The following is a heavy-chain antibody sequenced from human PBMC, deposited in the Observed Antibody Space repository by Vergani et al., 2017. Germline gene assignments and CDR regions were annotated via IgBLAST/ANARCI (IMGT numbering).Heavy chain of an antibody. D-gene: IGHD3-3*01. J-gene: IGHJ5*02. CDR3: ARQITIFGVVISRWFDP. CDR1: GYSISSGYY. CDR2: IYHSGST. Sequence: QVQLQESGPGLVKPSETLSLTCAVSGYSISSGYYWGWIRQPPGKGLGWIGSIYHSGSTYYNPSLKSRVTISVDTSKNQFSLKLSSVTAADTAVYYCARQITIFGVVISRWFDPWGQGTLVTVSS. V-gene: IGHV4-38-2*01.